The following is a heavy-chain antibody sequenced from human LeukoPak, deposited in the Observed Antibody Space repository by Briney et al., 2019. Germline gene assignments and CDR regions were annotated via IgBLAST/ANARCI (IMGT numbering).Heavy chain of an antibody. V-gene: IGHV4-39*07. CDR1: GGPISSSSYY. D-gene: IGHD4-23*01. CDR2: INHSGST. CDR3: ARTNSGPMDV. J-gene: IGHJ6*02. Sequence: PSETLSLTCTVSGGPISSSSYYWSWIRQPPGKGLEWIGEINHSGSTNYNPSLKSRVTISVDTSKNQFSLKLSSVTAADTAVYYCARTNSGPMDVWGQGTTATVSS.